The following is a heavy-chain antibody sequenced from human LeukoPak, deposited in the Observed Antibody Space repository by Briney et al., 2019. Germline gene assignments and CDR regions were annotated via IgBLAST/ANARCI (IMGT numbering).Heavy chain of an antibody. Sequence: PSETLSLTCTVSGGSIGRYYWSWIRQPAGKGLEWIGRIYISGSTNYNPSLKSRVTMSVDTSKNQFSLKLSSVTAADTAVYYCARDRGTWNDDGFDYWGQGTLVTVSS. CDR2: IYISGST. V-gene: IGHV4-4*07. CDR3: ARDRGTWNDDGFDY. D-gene: IGHD1-1*01. CDR1: GGSIGRYY. J-gene: IGHJ4*02.